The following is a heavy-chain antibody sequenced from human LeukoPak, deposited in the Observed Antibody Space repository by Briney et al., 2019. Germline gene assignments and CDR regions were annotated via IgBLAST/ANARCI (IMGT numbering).Heavy chain of an antibody. J-gene: IGHJ3*02. Sequence: SQTLSLTCTVSGDSISSGDYYWSWIRQPAGKGLEWIGRISSSGSTNYNPSLKSRVTISVDTSKNQFSLKLSSVTAADTAVYYCARVAPQVMIVDTAGYAFDIWGQGTMVTVSS. CDR2: ISSSGST. CDR1: GDSISSGDYY. V-gene: IGHV4-61*02. CDR3: ARVAPQVMIVDTAGYAFDI. D-gene: IGHD3-22*01.